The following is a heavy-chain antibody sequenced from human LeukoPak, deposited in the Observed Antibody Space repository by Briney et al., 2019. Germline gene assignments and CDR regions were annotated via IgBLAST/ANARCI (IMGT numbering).Heavy chain of an antibody. D-gene: IGHD2-15*01. CDR2: IGGSGVST. CDR1: GFTFSSCA. V-gene: IGHV3-23*01. CDR3: AKSLGGGSDDAFDI. Sequence: QPGGSLRLSCAASGFTFSSCAMSWVRRAPGKGLEWVPAIGGSGVSTYYADSVKGRFTISRDNSKNTLYLQMNSLRAEDTAVYYCAKSLGGGSDDAFDIWGQGTMVTVSS. J-gene: IGHJ3*02.